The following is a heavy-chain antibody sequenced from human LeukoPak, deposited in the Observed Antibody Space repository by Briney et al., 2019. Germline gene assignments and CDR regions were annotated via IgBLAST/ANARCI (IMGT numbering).Heavy chain of an antibody. CDR1: GYTFTSYY. Sequence: ASVKVFCKASGYTFTSYYMHWVRQAPGQGLEWMGIINPSGGSTSYAQKFQGRVTMTRDTSTSTVYMELSSLRSEDTAVYYCAREHRQQLVSDYWGQGTLVTVSS. D-gene: IGHD6-13*01. J-gene: IGHJ4*02. CDR2: INPSGGST. CDR3: AREHRQQLVSDY. V-gene: IGHV1-46*01.